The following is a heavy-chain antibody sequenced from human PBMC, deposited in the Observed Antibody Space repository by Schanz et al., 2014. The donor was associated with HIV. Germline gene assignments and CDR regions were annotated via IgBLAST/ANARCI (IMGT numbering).Heavy chain of an antibody. V-gene: IGHV3-33*06. CDR1: GFTFSSYA. CDR3: ANEEVPNDY. J-gene: IGHJ4*02. CDR2: IWYDGSNK. Sequence: QEQVVESGGRVVQPGRSLRLACAASGFTFSSYAMHWVRQSPGKGLEWVAVIWYDGSNKYYADSVKGRFTISRDNSKNTLYLQMNSLRAEDTAVYYCANEEVPNDYWGQGTLVTVSS.